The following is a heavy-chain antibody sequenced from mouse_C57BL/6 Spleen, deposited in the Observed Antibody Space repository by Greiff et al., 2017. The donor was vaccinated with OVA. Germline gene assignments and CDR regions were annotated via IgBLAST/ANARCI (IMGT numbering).Heavy chain of an antibody. CDR3: ARGLFDY. Sequence: VQLQESGAELVRPGTSVKVSCKASGYAFTNYLIEWVKQRPGQGLEWIGVINPGSGGTNYNEKFKGKATLTADKSSSTAYMQLSSLTSEDSAVYFCARGLFDYWGQGTTLTVSS. V-gene: IGHV1-54*01. CDR2: INPGSGGT. CDR1: GYAFTNYL. J-gene: IGHJ2*01.